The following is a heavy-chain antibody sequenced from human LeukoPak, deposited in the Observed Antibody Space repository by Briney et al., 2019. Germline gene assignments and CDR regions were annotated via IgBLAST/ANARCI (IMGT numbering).Heavy chain of an antibody. D-gene: IGHD2-2*01. CDR2: INAGNGNT. CDR3: ARDLPRYCSSTSCQGNY. Sequence: ASVKVSCKASGYTFTSYAMHWVRQAPGQRLEWMGWINAGNGNTKYSQKFQGRVTITTDTSASTAYMGLSSLRSEDTAVYYCARDLPRYCSSTSCQGNYWGQGTLVTVSS. CDR1: GYTFTSYA. J-gene: IGHJ4*02. V-gene: IGHV1-3*01.